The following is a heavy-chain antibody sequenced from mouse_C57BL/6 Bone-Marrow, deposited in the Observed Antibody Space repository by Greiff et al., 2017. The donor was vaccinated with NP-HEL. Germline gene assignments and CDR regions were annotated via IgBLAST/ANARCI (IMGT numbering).Heavy chain of an antibody. CDR3: TRAAGYDYWYFDV. CDR1: GYTFTSYW. J-gene: IGHJ1*03. V-gene: IGHV1-5*01. Sequence: EVMLVESGPVLARPGASVKMSCKTSGYTFTSYWMHWVKQRPGQGLEWIGAIYPGNSDTSYNQKFKGKAKLTAVTSASTAYLELSSLTNEDAAVYYCTRAAGYDYWYFDVWGTGTTVTVSS. CDR2: IYPGNSDT. D-gene: IGHD3-1*01.